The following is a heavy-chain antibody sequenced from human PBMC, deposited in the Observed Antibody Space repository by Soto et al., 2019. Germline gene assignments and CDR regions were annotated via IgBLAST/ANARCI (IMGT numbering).Heavy chain of an antibody. CDR1: GYSFTSYW. Sequence: GGSLRLSCKGSGYSFTSYWIGWVRQMPGKGLEWMGIIYPGDSDTRYSPSFQGQVTISADKSISTAYLQWSSLKASDTAMYYCARFARAYFDYWGQGTLVTVSS. J-gene: IGHJ4*02. CDR3: ARFARAYFDY. D-gene: IGHD6-6*01. V-gene: IGHV5-51*01. CDR2: IYPGDSDT.